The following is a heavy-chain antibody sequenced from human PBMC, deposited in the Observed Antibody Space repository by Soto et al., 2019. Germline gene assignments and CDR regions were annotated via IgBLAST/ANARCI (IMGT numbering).Heavy chain of an antibody. CDR1: GGSIGSTTYY. CDR3: ARSMHYSDGSNYSPFDY. Sequence: SETLSLTCTVSGGSIGSTTYYWGWMRQPPGKGLEWIGYFYYTGSTNYNPSLKSRVTISVDASKNQFSLRLSSLTAADTAVYYCARSMHYSDGSNYSPFDYWGQGTLVTVSS. J-gene: IGHJ4*02. V-gene: IGHV4-61*05. D-gene: IGHD3-22*01. CDR2: FYYTGST.